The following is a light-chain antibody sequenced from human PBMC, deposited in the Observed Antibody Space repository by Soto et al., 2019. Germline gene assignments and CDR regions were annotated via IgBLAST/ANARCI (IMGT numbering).Light chain of an antibody. CDR1: QSISSY. V-gene: IGKV1-39*01. J-gene: IGKJ1*01. CDR2: AAS. CDR3: QKSYSTPLT. Sequence: DLQMTQSPSSLSASVGDRVTITCRASQSISSYLNWYQQKPGKAPQLLIYAASSLQSGVPSRFSGSGSGTDFTLTISSLQPEDFATYYCQKSYSTPLTFGQGTKVEIK.